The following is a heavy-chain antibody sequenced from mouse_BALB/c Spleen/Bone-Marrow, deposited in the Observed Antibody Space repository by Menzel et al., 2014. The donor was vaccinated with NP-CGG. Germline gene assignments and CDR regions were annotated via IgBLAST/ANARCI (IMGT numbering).Heavy chain of an antibody. J-gene: IGHJ4*01. CDR3: AREVRDDYAMDY. CDR1: GYTFTDYA. Sequence: VQLQESGAELVRPGVSVKISCKGSGYTFTDYAMHWVKQSHAKSLEWIGVNSTYYGDASYNQKFKGKATMTVDKSSSAAYMELARLTSEDSAIYYCAREVRDDYAMDYWGQGTSVTVSS. D-gene: IGHD2-14*01. V-gene: IGHV1S137*01. CDR2: NSTYYGDA.